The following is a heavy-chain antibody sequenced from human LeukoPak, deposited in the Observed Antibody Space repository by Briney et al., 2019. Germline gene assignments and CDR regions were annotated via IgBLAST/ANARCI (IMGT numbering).Heavy chain of an antibody. CDR3: AKDLRGNGYYMDV. D-gene: IGHD2-8*01. Sequence: GGSLRLSCAASGFTFSSYAMSWVRQAPGKGLEWVSTISGNGGSTYYADSVKGRFTISRDNSKNTLYLQMNSLRAEDTAVYYCAKDLRGNGYYMDVWGKGTTVTVSS. CDR1: GFTFSSYA. V-gene: IGHV3-23*01. CDR2: ISGNGGST. J-gene: IGHJ6*03.